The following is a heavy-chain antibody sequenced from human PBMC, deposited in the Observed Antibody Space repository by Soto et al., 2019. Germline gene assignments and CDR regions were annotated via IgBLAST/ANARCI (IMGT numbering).Heavy chain of an antibody. CDR3: ASGRYAFGFDT. Sequence: QVQLQESGPGLVKPSETLSLTCNVSAGSINSGGYYWGWLRQHTVKGLEWIGYIHYRGKTSYNPSLKRRGSISLDTSGHHFSLTLTSLTVADTDVYYCASGRYAFGFDTWGQGILVTVSS. J-gene: IGHJ4*02. V-gene: IGHV4-31*03. CDR1: AGSINSGGYY. D-gene: IGHD2-2*01. CDR2: IHYRGKT.